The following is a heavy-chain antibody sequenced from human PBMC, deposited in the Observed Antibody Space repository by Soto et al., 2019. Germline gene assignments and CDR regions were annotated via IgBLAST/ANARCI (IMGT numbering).Heavy chain of an antibody. CDR1: GFSLSTSGVG. Sequence: QITLKESGPTLVKPTQTLTLTCTFSGFSLSTSGVGVGWIRQPPGKALEWLALIYWDDDKRYSPSLKSRLTITKDPSKNQVVLTMTNMDPVDTATYYCAHRLSLTDAFDIWGQGTMVTVSS. J-gene: IGHJ3*02. CDR2: IYWDDDK. V-gene: IGHV2-5*02. CDR3: AHRLSLTDAFDI.